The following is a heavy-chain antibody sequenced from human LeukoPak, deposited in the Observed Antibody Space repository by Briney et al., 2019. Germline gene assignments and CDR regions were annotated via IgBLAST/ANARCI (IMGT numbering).Heavy chain of an antibody. CDR1: GFTSNNAW. J-gene: IGHJ3*02. D-gene: IGHD4-17*01. CDR3: TTAVTTTFGAFDI. V-gene: IGHV3-15*01. CDR2: IKSKTDGGTT. Sequence: GGSLRLSCAASGFTSNNAWMSWVRQAPGKGLEWVGRIKSKTDGGTTDYAAPVKGRFTISRDDSKNTLYLQLNSLKTEDTAVYYCTTAVTTTFGAFDIWGQGTMVTVSS.